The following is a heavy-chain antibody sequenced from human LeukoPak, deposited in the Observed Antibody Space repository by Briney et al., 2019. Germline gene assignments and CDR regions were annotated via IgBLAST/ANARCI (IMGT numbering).Heavy chain of an antibody. CDR3: ARLYYYDSGTFYNGLDS. CDR2: IYNSGNS. CDR1: GGSIGSYY. D-gene: IGHD3-10*01. J-gene: IGHJ5*01. V-gene: IGHV4-59*01. Sequence: SETLSLTCTVSGGSIGSYYWSWIRQPPGKGLEWIGYIYNSGNSNYNPSLKSRVTISVDTSNNQFSLKLSSVTAADTAVYYCARLYYYDSGTFYNGLDSWGQGTLVTVSS.